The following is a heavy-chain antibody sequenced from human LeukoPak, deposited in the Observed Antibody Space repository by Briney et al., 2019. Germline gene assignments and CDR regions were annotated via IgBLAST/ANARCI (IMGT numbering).Heavy chain of an antibody. Sequence: ASVKVSFMDSGYTLTSYGISWVGQAPGQGMEWMGWISAYNGNTNFAQKHQGRVTRTTDTSTSTAYMELRSLRSDDTAVYYCARERARLLKLGEKFDYWGQRTLLTVSS. J-gene: IGHJ4*02. CDR3: ARERARLLKLGEKFDY. D-gene: IGHD3-16*01. V-gene: IGHV1-18*01. CDR1: GYTLTSYG. CDR2: ISAYNGNT.